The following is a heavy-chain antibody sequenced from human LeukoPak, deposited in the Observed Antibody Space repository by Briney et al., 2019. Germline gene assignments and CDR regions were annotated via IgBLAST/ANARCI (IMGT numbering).Heavy chain of an antibody. J-gene: IGHJ4*02. D-gene: IGHD2/OR15-2a*01. V-gene: IGHV3-21*01. Sequence: GGSLRLSCAASGFTFSSYSINWVRQAPGKGLEWVSSISSRSSYIYYADSVKGRFTISRDNAKNSLYLQMNSLRAEDTAVYYCARGSRTHGEYYFDDWGQGTLVTVSS. CDR3: ARGSRTHGEYYFDD. CDR1: GFTFSSYS. CDR2: ISSRSSYI.